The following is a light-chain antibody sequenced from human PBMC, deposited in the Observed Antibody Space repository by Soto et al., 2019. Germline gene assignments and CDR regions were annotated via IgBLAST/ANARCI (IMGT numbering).Light chain of an antibody. Sequence: EIVLTQSPGTLSLSPGERAALSCRASQSVSSGYLAWYQQKPGQAPRPLIYGASNRATGIPDRFSGSGSGTDFTLTISRLEPEDFAVYYCQQYGSSPRTFGQGTKVDIK. J-gene: IGKJ1*01. CDR1: QSVSSGY. V-gene: IGKV3-20*01. CDR3: QQYGSSPRT. CDR2: GAS.